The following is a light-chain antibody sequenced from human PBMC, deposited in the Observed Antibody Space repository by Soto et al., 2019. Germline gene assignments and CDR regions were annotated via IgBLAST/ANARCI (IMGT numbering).Light chain of an antibody. V-gene: IGKV3-15*01. CDR3: QQYNNWPRS. CDR1: QSVSSN. CDR2: GAS. Sequence: EIVMTQSPATLSVSPGERATLSGRASQSVSSNLAWYQQKPGQAPRLLIYGASTRATGIPARFSGSGSGTEFTLTISSLQSEDFAVYYCQQYNNWPRSFGGGTKVDIK. J-gene: IGKJ4*01.